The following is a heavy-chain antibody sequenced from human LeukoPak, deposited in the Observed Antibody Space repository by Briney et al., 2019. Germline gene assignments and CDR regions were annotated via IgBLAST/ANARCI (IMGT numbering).Heavy chain of an antibody. CDR3: ARLDGAMVRGSTYYYYFMDV. CDR1: GGSFSGYY. CDR2: INHSGST. Sequence: SETLSLTCAVYGGSFSGYYWSWIRQPPGKGLEWIGEINHSGSTNYNPSLKSRVTISVDTSKNQFSLKLSSVTAADTAVYYCARLDGAMVRGSTYYYYFMDVWGKGTTVTISS. D-gene: IGHD3-10*01. V-gene: IGHV4-34*01. J-gene: IGHJ6*04.